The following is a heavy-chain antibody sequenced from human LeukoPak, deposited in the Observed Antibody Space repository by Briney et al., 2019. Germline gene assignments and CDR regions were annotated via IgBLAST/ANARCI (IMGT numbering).Heavy chain of an antibody. Sequence: SETLSLTCAVYGGSFSGYYWSWIRQPPGKGLEWIGEINHSGSTNYNPSLTSRVTISVDTSKNQFSLKLSSVTAADTAVYYCARAGVGRITMVRGVDYYYFDYWGQGTLVTVSS. CDR1: GGSFSGYY. J-gene: IGHJ4*02. V-gene: IGHV4-34*01. CDR2: INHSGST. CDR3: ARAGVGRITMVRGVDYYYFDY. D-gene: IGHD3-10*01.